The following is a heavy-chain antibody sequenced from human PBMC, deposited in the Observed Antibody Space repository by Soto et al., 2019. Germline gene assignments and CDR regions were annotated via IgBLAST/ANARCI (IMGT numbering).Heavy chain of an antibody. J-gene: IGHJ6*02. CDR1: GFRFSSHD. D-gene: IGHD5-18*01. V-gene: IGHV3-23*01. Sequence: EVQLLESGGGLVQPGGSLRLSCAASGFRFSSHDMSWVRQAPGKGLEWVSAISGSGGSTNYADSVKGRFTISRDNSENTLYLQMNSLRAEDTAVYYCANRDTSMVTRYYYGMDVWGQGTTVTVSS. CDR3: ANRDTSMVTRYYYGMDV. CDR2: ISGSGGST.